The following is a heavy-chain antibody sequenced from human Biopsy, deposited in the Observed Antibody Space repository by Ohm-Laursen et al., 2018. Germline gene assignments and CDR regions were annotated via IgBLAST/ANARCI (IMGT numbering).Heavy chain of an antibody. V-gene: IGHV3-66*01. CDR2: IYTGDIT. D-gene: IGHD4-17*01. CDR1: GFTINSNY. J-gene: IGHJ4*02. CDR3: VRGLADGVHLN. Sequence: SLRLSCTASGFTINSNYMNWARQAPGKGLEWVAGIYTGDITSYADSVKGRFTISRDISKNALYLHMNSLRAEDRGVYYCVRGLADGVHLNWGQGTLVAVSS.